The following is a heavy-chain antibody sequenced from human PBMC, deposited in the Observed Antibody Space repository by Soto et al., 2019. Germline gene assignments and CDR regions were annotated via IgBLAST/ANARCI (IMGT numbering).Heavy chain of an antibody. D-gene: IGHD1-20*01. J-gene: IGHJ4*02. CDR2: ISYDGSNK. Sequence: GGSLRLSCAASGFTFSSYGIHWVRQAPGKGLEWVAVISYDGSNKYYADSVKGRFTISRDNSKNTLYLQMNSLRAEDTAVYYCAKDSALTGTTYYFDYWGQGTLVTVSS. CDR1: GFTFSSYG. CDR3: AKDSALTGTTYYFDY. V-gene: IGHV3-30*18.